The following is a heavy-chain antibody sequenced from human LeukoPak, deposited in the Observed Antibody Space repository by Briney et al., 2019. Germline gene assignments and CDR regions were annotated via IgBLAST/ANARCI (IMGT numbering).Heavy chain of an antibody. V-gene: IGHV3-49*04. CDR2: IRSKAYGGTT. D-gene: IGHD4-17*01. CDR3: TRAVATVTPTPRHAFDI. Sequence: GGSLRLSCAASGFTFSNYAMSWVRQAPGKGLEWVGFIRSKAYGGTTEYAASVKGRFTISRDDSKSIAYLQMNSLKTEDTAVYYCTRAVATVTPTPRHAFDIWGQGTMVTVSS. J-gene: IGHJ3*02. CDR1: GFTFSNYA.